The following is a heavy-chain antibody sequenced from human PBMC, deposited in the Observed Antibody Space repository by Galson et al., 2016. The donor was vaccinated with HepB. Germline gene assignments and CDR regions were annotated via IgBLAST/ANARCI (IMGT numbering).Heavy chain of an antibody. D-gene: IGHD2-21*02. CDR2: ISGPGRNT. V-gene: IGHV3-23*01. CDR1: KFTFRNYA. J-gene: IGHJ4*02. CDR3: AKDPIQCGGDCTRASYYFDY. Sequence: SLRLSCAASKFTFRNYALSWVRPAPGKGLEWVSSISGPGRNTYYADSVKGRFTISRDNSKNTLYQQMNSLRAEDTAVYYCAKDPIQCGGDCTRASYYFDYWGQGLLVTVSS.